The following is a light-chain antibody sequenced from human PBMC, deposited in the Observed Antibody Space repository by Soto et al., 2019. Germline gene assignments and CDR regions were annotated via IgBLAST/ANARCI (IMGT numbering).Light chain of an antibody. Sequence: EIVLTQSPGTLSLSPGERATLSCRASQSIRSSFLAWYQQIPSQAPRLLIYGASSRATGIPDRFSGSGSGTDFTLTISRLEPEDFAVYYCHQYDNSPYTFGQGTKLEIK. CDR2: GAS. J-gene: IGKJ2*01. CDR3: HQYDNSPYT. V-gene: IGKV3-20*01. CDR1: QSIRSSF.